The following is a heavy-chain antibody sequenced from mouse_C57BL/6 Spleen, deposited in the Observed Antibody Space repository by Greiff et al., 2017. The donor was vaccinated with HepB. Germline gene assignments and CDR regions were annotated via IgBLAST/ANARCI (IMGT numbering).Heavy chain of an antibody. Sequence: EVQLVESGGGLVKPGGSLKLSCAASGFTFSDYGMHWVRQAPEKGLEWFAYISSGSSTIYYADTAKGRFTISRDNAKNNLFLQLTSLRSEATAMYYCARTGTMDYWGQGTSVTVSS. CDR2: ISSGSSTI. D-gene: IGHD4-1*01. V-gene: IGHV5-17*01. CDR3: ARTGTMDY. J-gene: IGHJ4*01. CDR1: GFTFSDYG.